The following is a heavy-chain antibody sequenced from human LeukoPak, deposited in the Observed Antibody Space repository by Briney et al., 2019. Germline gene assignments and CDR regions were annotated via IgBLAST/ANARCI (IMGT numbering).Heavy chain of an antibody. V-gene: IGHV1-2*02. Sequence: ASVKVSCKASGYTFTGYYLHWVRQAPGQGLEWMGWINPNSGGTNYAQKFQGRVTMTRDTSISTVYMELSRLRSDDTAVYYCARVGYYESSGYYEYWGQGTLVTVSS. J-gene: IGHJ4*02. CDR2: INPNSGGT. D-gene: IGHD3-22*01. CDR3: ARVGYYESSGYYEY. CDR1: GYTFTGYY.